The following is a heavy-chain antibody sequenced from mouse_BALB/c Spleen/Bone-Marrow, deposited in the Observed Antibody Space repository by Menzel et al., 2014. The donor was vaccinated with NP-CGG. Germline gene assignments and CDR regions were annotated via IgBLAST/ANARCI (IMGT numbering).Heavy chain of an antibody. D-gene: IGHD4-1*02. CDR2: INPGSGDT. J-gene: IGHJ3*01. CDR1: GYAFTTYL. Sequence: VQLQQSGAELVRPRTSVKVSCKASGYAFTTYLIEWVKQRPGQGLEWIGVINPGSGDTHYNEKFKDKATLTADKSSSTAYMQLSSLTSDDSAVYFCARNANWLFTYWGQGTLVTVSA. V-gene: IGHV1-54*01. CDR3: ARNANWLFTY.